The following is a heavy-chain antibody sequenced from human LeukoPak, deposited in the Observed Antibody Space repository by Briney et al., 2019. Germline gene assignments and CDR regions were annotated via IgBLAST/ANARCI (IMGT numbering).Heavy chain of an antibody. Sequence: GASVKVSCKASGYRFTGYNIDWVRQAPGQGPEWMGRINAENGDTKYSQKFQGRVTITRDTFASTSYMELSSLRSEDTAVYYCARDQYNVIDSWGQGTLVTVSS. J-gene: IGHJ4*02. V-gene: IGHV1-3*01. D-gene: IGHD1-14*01. CDR2: INAENGDT. CDR3: ARDQYNVIDS. CDR1: GYRFTGYN.